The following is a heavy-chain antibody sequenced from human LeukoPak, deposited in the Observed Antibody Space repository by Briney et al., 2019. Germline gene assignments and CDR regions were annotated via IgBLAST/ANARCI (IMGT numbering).Heavy chain of an antibody. D-gene: IGHD6-6*01. CDR1: GFTFSSYA. J-gene: IGHJ3*02. CDR2: ISYDGSNK. Sequence: GGSLRLSCAASGFTFSSYAMHWVRQAPGKGLEWVAVISYDGSNKYYADSVKGRFTISRDNSKNTLYLQMNSLRAEDTAVYYCARVQLVRYAFDIWGQGTMVTVSS. CDR3: ARVQLVRYAFDI. V-gene: IGHV3-30*04.